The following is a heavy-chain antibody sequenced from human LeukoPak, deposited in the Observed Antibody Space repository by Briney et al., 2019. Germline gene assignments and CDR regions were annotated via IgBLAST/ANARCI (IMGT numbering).Heavy chain of an antibody. V-gene: IGHV3-30*18. CDR3: AKDFGYCSSTSCYTIDY. D-gene: IGHD2-2*02. J-gene: IGHJ4*02. CDR1: GFTFSSYG. Sequence: GGSLRLSCAASGFTFSSYGMHWVRQAPGKGLEWVAVISYDGSNKYYADSVKGRFTISRDNSKNTLYLQMNSLRAEDTAVYYCAKDFGYCSSTSCYTIDYWGQGTLVTVSS. CDR2: ISYDGSNK.